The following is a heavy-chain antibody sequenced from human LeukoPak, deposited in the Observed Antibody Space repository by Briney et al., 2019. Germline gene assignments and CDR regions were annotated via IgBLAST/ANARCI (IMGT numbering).Heavy chain of an antibody. CDR2: MSPNSGNT. J-gene: IGHJ4*02. V-gene: IGHV1-8*01. Sequence: GASVKVSCKASGYTFTSYDINWVRQATGQGLEWMGWMSPNSGNTGYAQKFQGRVTMTRNTAISTAYMELSSLRSEDTAVYFCVRPPPTGGADYWAREPWSPSPQ. CDR1: GYTFTSYD. D-gene: IGHD3-16*01. CDR3: VRPPPTGGADY.